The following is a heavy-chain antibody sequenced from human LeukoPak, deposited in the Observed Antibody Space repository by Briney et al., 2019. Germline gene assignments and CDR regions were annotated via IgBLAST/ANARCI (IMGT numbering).Heavy chain of an antibody. CDR2: ISWNSGSI. V-gene: IGHV3-9*01. CDR3: AKGSPIDY. Sequence: PGGSLRLSCAASGFTFDDYAMHWVRQAPGKGLEWVPGISWNSGSIGYADSVKGRFTIFRDNAKNSLYLQMNSLRAGDTALYYCAKGSPIDYWGQGTLVTVSS. CDR1: GFTFDDYA. J-gene: IGHJ4*02.